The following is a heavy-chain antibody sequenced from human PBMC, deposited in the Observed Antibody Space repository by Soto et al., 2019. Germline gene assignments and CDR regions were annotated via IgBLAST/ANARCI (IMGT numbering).Heavy chain of an antibody. Sequence: PGGSLRLSCAASGFTFKTYGMHWVRQAPGKGLEWVSVISKDGGTKHYADSVKGRFTIFRDDSKNTVSLQMTSLRPEDTAVYYCAKRITTSGYGDYYYYGMDXWGQGTTLTVP. CDR2: ISKDGGTK. D-gene: IGHD3-3*01. J-gene: IGHJ6*02. CDR3: AKRITTSGYGDYYYYGMDX. CDR1: GFTFKTYG. V-gene: IGHV3-30*18.